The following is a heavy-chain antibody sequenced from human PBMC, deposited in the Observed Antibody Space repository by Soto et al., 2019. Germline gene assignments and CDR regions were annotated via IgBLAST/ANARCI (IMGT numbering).Heavy chain of an antibody. CDR3: ARAMGRGKNYYGVDV. J-gene: IGHJ6*02. Sequence: GESLKISCKGSGYSFTSYWICWVRQMPGKGLEWMGIIYPGDSDTRYSPSFQGQVTISADKSISTAYLQWSSLKASDTAMYYCARAMGRGKNYYGVDVWGQGTTVTVSS. V-gene: IGHV5-51*01. CDR1: GYSFTSYW. D-gene: IGHD3-10*01. CDR2: IYPGDSDT.